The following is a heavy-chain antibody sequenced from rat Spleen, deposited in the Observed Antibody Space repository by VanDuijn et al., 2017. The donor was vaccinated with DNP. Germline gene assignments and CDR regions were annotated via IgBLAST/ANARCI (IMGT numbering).Heavy chain of an antibody. CDR2: MRYDGDT. D-gene: IGHD1-12*03. J-gene: IGHJ2*01. Sequence: QVQLKESGPGLVQPSQTLSLTCTVAGFSLTSYNVHWVRQPPGKGLEWMGRMRYDGDTYYNSSLKSRLSISRDSSKSKVFLTLNILQTKDTAIYYCARHPLGSLYYWGQGVMVTVSS. CDR3: ARHPLGSLYY. CDR1: GFSLTSYN. V-gene: IGHV2-63*01.